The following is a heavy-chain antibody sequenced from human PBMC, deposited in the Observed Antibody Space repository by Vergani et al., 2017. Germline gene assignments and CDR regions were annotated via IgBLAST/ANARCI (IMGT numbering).Heavy chain of an antibody. D-gene: IGHD3-22*01. V-gene: IGHV4-30-2*01. J-gene: IGHJ6*02. Sequence: QLQLQESGSGLVKPSQTLSITCAVSGGSISSGGYSWSWIRQPPGKGLEWIGYIYHSGSTYYNPSLKSRVTISVDRSKNQFSLKLSSVTAADTAVYYCARGGPPYYYDSSGYYPPRSYYYGMDVWGQGTTVTVSS. CDR2: IYHSGST. CDR3: ARGGPPYYYDSSGYYPPRSYYYGMDV. CDR1: GGSISSGGYS.